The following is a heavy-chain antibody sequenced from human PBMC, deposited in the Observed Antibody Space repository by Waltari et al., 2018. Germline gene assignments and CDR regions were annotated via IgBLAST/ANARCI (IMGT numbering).Heavy chain of an antibody. V-gene: IGHV3-30*18. CDR2: ISYDGSIK. D-gene: IGHD5-18*01. CDR3: VKGLNTAMVKMGDY. J-gene: IGHJ4*02. CDR1: GFTFSSYG. Sequence: QVQLVESGGGVVQPGRSLRLSCAASGFTFSSYGMHWVRQAPGKGLEWVAVISYDGSIKFYADSVEGRFTISRDNSKNTLYLQMNSLRAEDTAVYYCVKGLNTAMVKMGDYWGQGTLVTVSS.